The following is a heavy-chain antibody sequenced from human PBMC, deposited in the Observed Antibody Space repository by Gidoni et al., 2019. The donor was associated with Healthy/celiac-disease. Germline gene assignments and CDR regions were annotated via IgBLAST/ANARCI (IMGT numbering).Heavy chain of an antibody. CDR3: TTDGDFWRGDAFDI. D-gene: IGHD3-3*01. J-gene: IGHJ3*02. V-gene: IGHV3-15*01. CDR1: GFTFSNAW. Sequence: EVQLVESGGGLVKPGGSLRLSCAASGFTFSNAWMSWVRQAPGKGLEWVGRIKSKTDGGTTDYAAPVKGRFTISRDDSKNTLYLQMNSLKTEDTAVYYCTTDGDFWRGDAFDIWGQGTMVTVSS. CDR2: IKSKTDGGTT.